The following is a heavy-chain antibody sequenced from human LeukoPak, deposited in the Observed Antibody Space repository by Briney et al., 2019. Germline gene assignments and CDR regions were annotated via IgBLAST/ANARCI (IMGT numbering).Heavy chain of an antibody. Sequence: GGSLRLSCEASGFIFSAYDMSWFRQAPGKGLEYVSSLSENGRVAFHSNSVKGRISIYRDDSRSTLYLQMGSLTTEDTALYYCARLSGNPSRPTAPDYWGQGTLVTVSS. V-gene: IGHV3-64*01. D-gene: IGHD2-21*02. CDR1: GFIFSAYD. CDR2: LSENGRVA. J-gene: IGHJ4*02. CDR3: ARLSGNPSRPTAPDY.